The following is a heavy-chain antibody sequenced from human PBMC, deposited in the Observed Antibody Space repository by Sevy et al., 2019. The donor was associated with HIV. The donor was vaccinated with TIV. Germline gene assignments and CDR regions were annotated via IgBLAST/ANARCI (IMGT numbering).Heavy chain of an antibody. V-gene: IGHV3-21*01. D-gene: IGHD3-10*01. Sequence: GGSLRLSCAASGFTFSSYSMNWVRQAPGKGLEWVSSISSSSSYIYYADSVKGRFTISRDNAKNSLYLQMNSLRAEDTAVYYCAREGPLWFGELHAFDIWGQGTMVTVSS. J-gene: IGHJ3*02. CDR1: GFTFSSYS. CDR2: ISSSSSYI. CDR3: AREGPLWFGELHAFDI.